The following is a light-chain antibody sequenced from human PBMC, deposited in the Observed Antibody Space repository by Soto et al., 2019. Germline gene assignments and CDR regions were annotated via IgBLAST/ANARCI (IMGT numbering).Light chain of an antibody. Sequence: EILMTPSPATLSVSPGERATLSCMASQSVSSNLAWYQQKPGQAPRLLIYDASNRATGVPARFSGSGSGTDFTLTITSLEPEDFVVYYCQQSNDWRRGTCGQGTRREIK. CDR1: QSVSSN. CDR3: QQSNDWRRGT. V-gene: IGKV3-11*01. J-gene: IGKJ5*01. CDR2: DAS.